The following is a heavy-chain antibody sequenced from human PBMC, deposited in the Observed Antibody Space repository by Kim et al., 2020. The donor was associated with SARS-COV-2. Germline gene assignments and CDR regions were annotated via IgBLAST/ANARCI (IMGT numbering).Heavy chain of an antibody. CDR1: GFTFSSYG. Sequence: GSLRLSCAASGFTFSSYGMHWVRQAPGKGLEWVAVISYDGSNKYYADSVKGRFTISRDNSKNTLYLQMNSLRAEDTAVYYCANEEGYYGSGSALGGQGTLVTVSS. CDR3: ANEEGYYGSGSAL. CDR2: ISYDGSNK. V-gene: IGHV3-30*18. D-gene: IGHD3-10*01. J-gene: IGHJ4*02.